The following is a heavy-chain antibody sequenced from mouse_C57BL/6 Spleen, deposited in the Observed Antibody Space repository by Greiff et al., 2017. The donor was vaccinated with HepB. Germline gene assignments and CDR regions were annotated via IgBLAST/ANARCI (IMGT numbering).Heavy chain of an antibody. CDR1: GYTFTDYE. Sequence: LVESGAELVRPGASVTLSCKASGYTFTDYEMHWVKQTPVHGLEWIGAIDPETGGTAYNQKFKGKAILTADKSSSTAYMELRSLTSEDSAVYYCTRIDGYYSMDYWGQGTSVTVSS. D-gene: IGHD2-3*01. CDR2: IDPETGGT. CDR3: TRIDGYYSMDY. J-gene: IGHJ4*01. V-gene: IGHV1-15*01.